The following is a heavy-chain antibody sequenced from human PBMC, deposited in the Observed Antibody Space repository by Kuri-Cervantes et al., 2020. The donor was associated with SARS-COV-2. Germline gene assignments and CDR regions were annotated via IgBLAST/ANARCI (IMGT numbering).Heavy chain of an antibody. D-gene: IGHD2-2*02. CDR3: VKDVVSTFCAWGNCYISSYMDV. V-gene: IGHV1-2*02. CDR2: INPKSGAS. Sequence: ASVKVSCKASGYIFTGSYMHWVRQAPGQGLEWMGWINPKSGASSYAQKFQGRVTMTRATSINTVYMELSTLRSDDTAVYFCVKDVVSTFCAWGNCYISSYMDVWGRGTTVTVSS. CDR1: GYIFTGSY. J-gene: IGHJ6*03.